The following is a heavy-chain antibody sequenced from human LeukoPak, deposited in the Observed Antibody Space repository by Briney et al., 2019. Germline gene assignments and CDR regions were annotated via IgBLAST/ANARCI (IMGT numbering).Heavy chain of an antibody. CDR2: ISAYNGNT. CDR3: ARDSSLELLDY. J-gene: IGHJ4*02. D-gene: IGHD1-7*01. V-gene: IGHV1-18*01. CDR1: GYTFTSYG. Sequence: RGASVKVSCKASGYTFTSYGISWVRQAPGQGLEWMGWISAYNGNTNYAQKLQGRVTMTTDTSTSTAYRELRSLRSDDTAVYYCARDSSLELLDYWGQGTLVTVSS.